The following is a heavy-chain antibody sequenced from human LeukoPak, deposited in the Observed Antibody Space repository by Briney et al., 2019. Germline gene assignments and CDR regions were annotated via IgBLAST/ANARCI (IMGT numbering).Heavy chain of an antibody. V-gene: IGHV3-48*03. CDR1: GXTFSSYE. D-gene: IGHD3-10*01. CDR3: ARVRGYGSESFDY. CDR2: ISSSGSII. Sequence: GGSLRLSCAASGXTFSSYEMNWVRQAPGKGLEWVSYISSSGSIIHYADAVKGRFTTSRDNAKNSLHLQMNSLRAEDTAIYYCARVRGYGSESFDYWGQGTLVTVSS. J-gene: IGHJ4*02.